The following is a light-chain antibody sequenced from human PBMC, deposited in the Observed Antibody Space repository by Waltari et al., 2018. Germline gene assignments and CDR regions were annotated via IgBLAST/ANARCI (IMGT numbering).Light chain of an antibody. V-gene: IGKV3-20*01. CDR1: QSVSSSY. Sequence: EIVLTQSPGTLSLSPVERATLSCRASQSVSSSYLAWYQQKPGQAPRLLIYGASSRATGIPDRFSGSGSGTDFTLTISRLEPEDFAVYYCQQYGSSHTWTFGQGTKVEIK. CDR3: QQYGSSHTWT. J-gene: IGKJ1*01. CDR2: GAS.